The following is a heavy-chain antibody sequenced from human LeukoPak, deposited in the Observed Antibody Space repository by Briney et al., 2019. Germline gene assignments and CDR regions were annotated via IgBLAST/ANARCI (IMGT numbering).Heavy chain of an antibody. Sequence: PGGSLRLSCAASGFSFSDHEMNWVRQAPGKGLEWVSYLSSSGNAYYADSVKGRFTISRDNSKNSLYLQMTSLRVEDTAVYYCASGRGSYSPDYWGQGTLVTVSS. CDR2: LSSSGNA. V-gene: IGHV3-48*03. CDR3: ASGRGSYSPDY. J-gene: IGHJ4*02. CDR1: GFSFSDHE. D-gene: IGHD1-26*01.